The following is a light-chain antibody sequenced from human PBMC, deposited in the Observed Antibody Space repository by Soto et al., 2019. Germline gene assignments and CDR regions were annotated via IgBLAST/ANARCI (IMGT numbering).Light chain of an antibody. J-gene: IGLJ1*01. CDR2: GNS. V-gene: IGLV1-40*01. Sequence: QSVLTQPPSVSGAPGQRVTISCTGSSSNIGAGYDVHWYQQLPGTAPKLLIYGNSNRPSGVPDRFSGSKSGTSASLAITGLQAEDEADYYCQSYDSILSAYVFVPGTKVTVL. CDR3: QSYDSILSAYV. CDR1: SSNIGAGYD.